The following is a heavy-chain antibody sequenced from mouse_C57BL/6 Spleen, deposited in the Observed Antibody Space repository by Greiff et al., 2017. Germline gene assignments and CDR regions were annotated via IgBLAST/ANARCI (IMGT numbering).Heavy chain of an antibody. V-gene: IGHV1-15*01. CDR3: TRAADGYYDNYAMDY. CDR1: GYTFTDYE. Sequence: LVESGAELVRPGASVTLSCKASGYTFTDYEMHWVKQTPVHGLEWIGAIDPETGGTAYNQKFKGKAILTADKSSSTAYMELRSLTSDNSAFYYTTRAADGYYDNYAMDYWGQGTSVTVSS. D-gene: IGHD2-3*01. CDR2: IDPETGGT. J-gene: IGHJ4*01.